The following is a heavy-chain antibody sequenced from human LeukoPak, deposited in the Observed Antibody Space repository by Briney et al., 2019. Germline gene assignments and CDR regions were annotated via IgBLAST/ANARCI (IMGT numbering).Heavy chain of an antibody. CDR1: GGTFSSYA. J-gene: IGHJ6*02. V-gene: IGHV1-69*04. CDR2: IIPILGIA. CDR3: ARAQDPSVVPAASYYYGMDV. D-gene: IGHD2-2*01. Sequence: SVKVSCKASGGTFSSYAISWVRQAPGQGLEWMGRIIPILGIAKYAQKCQGRVTITADKSTSTAYMELSSLRSEQTAVYYCARAQDPSVVPAASYYYGMDVWGQGTTVTVSS.